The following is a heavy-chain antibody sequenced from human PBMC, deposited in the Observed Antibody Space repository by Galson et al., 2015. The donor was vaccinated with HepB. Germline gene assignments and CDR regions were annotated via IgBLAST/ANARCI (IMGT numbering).Heavy chain of an antibody. J-gene: IGHJ6*02. CDR2: IIPIFGTA. CDR3: ARGRVSSSYYYYYGMDV. CDR1: GGTFSSYA. D-gene: IGHD6-6*01. V-gene: IGHV1-69*06. Sequence: SVKVSCKASGGTFSSYAISWVRQAPGQGLEWMGGIIPIFGTANYAQKFQGRVTITADKSTSTAYMELSSLRSEDTAVYYCARGRVSSSYYYYYGMDVWGQGTTVTVSS.